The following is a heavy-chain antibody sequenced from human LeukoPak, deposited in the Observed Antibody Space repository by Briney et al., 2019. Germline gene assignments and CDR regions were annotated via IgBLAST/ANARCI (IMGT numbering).Heavy chain of an antibody. J-gene: IGHJ4*02. D-gene: IGHD7-27*01. V-gene: IGHV1-69*05. CDR3: ARAYLPGELEY. Sequence: ASVRVSCKASGYTFTDYFLHWVRQAPGQGLEWMGGIIPIFGTANYAQKFQGRVTITTDESTSTAYMELRSLRSDDTAVYYCARAYLPGELEYWGQGTLVTVSP. CDR1: GYTFTDYF. CDR2: IIPIFGTA.